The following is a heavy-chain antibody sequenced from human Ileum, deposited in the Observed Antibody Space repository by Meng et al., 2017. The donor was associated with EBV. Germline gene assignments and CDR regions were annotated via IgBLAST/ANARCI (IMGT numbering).Heavy chain of an antibody. CDR2: IYNSGST. J-gene: IGHJ2*01. CDR1: GGSISSSKYY. V-gene: IGHV4-30-4*01. CDR3: ARGQKGYFDL. Sequence: QVQPTESGPEPVKPSQTLSLISTVSGGSISSSKYYWSWIRQPPGKGLEWSGHIYNSGSTYYNPSLKSRITISVDTSKNQFSLKLSSVTAADTAVYYCARGQKGYFDLWGRGTLVTVSS.